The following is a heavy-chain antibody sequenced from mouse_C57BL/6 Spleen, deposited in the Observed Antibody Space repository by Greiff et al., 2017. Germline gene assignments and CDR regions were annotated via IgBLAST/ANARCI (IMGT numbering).Heavy chain of an antibody. J-gene: IGHJ2*01. CDR1: GYTFTSYW. Sequence: QVQLQQPGAELVKPGASVKMSCKASGYTFTSYWMHWVKQRPGRGLEWIGRIDPNSGGTKYNEKFKSKATLTVDKPSSTAYMQLSSLTSEDSAVYYSDSCFRYDFGDPYYFDYWSQGTTLTVSS. CDR2: IDPNSGGT. CDR3: DSCFRYDFGDPYYFDY. D-gene: IGHD2-4*01. V-gene: IGHV1-72*01.